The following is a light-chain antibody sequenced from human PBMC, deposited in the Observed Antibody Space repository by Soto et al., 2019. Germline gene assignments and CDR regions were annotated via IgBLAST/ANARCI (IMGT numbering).Light chain of an antibody. CDR3: QQSYTTPRT. CDR1: QAISNY. J-gene: IGKJ2*01. V-gene: IGKV1-39*01. CDR2: SAT. Sequence: DIQMPQSXXXXXASVGDRITITCRASQAISNYLNWYHQKPGKAPNLLIHSATTLHGGVPSRFSGRGSGADFTLTISGLQPEDFRTYYFQQSYTTPRTFGQGTKLEIK.